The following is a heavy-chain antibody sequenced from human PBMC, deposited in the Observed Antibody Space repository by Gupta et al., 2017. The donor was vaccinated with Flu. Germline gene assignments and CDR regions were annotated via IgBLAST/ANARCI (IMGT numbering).Heavy chain of an antibody. V-gene: IGHV2-5*01. J-gene: IGHJ4*02. CDR2: IYWNDDK. Sequence: PGKALEWLALIYWNDDKRYRPSLQSRLTITKNTSKNQVVLTMTHVDPMDTATYYCVHMSLRDNLGLLEWPIDYWGQGTLVTVSS. CDR3: VHMSLRDNLGLLEWPIDY. D-gene: IGHD3-3*01.